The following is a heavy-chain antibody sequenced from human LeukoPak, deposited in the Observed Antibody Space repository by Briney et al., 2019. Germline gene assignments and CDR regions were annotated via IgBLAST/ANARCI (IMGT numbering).Heavy chain of an antibody. CDR3: ARATYSSSWYVNYYYYGMDV. Sequence: ASVKVSCKASGYTFTSYGISWVRQAPGQGLEWMGWISAYSGNTNYAQKLQGRVTMTTDTSTSTAYMELRSLRSDDTAVYYCARATYSSSWYVNYYYYGMDVWGQGTTVTVSS. CDR2: ISAYSGNT. V-gene: IGHV1-18*01. CDR1: GYTFTSYG. J-gene: IGHJ6*02. D-gene: IGHD6-13*01.